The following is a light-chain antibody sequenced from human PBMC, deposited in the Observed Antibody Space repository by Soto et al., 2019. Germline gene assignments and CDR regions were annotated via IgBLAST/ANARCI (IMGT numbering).Light chain of an antibody. J-gene: IGLJ2*01. V-gene: IGLV2-14*01. CDR1: SSDVGGYNF. CDR3: SSYTSNTIPV. CDR2: DVT. Sequence: QSALTQPASVSGSPGQSITISCTGTSSDVGGYNFVSWYQQHPGKVPKLMIYDVTNRPSGVSDRFSGSKSGNTASLTISGLQAEDEADYYCSSYTSNTIPVFGGGTKVTVL.